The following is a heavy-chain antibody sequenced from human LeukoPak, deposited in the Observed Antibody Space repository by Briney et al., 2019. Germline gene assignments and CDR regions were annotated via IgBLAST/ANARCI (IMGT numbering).Heavy chain of an antibody. D-gene: IGHD6-13*01. V-gene: IGHV3-23*01. Sequence: PGGSLRLSCAASGFTFSSYAMSWVRQAPGMGLEWVSAISGNSGNTHYADSVKGRFTISRDNSKNTLYLQMNGLRAEDTAIYYCAKPARVGAVDYWGQGTLVTVSS. CDR2: ISGNSGNT. CDR3: AKPARVGAVDY. CDR1: GFTFSSYA. J-gene: IGHJ4*02.